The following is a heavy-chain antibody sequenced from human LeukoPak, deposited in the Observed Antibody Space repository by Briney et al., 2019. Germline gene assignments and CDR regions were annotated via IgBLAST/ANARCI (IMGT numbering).Heavy chain of an antibody. Sequence: GGSLRLSCEASGLSFSNYAMAWVRQAPGKGLECVSLITGTSGRTYYAASVKGRFTISRDNTKNMLYLQMNSLRAEDTALYYCAKDHVNAGHLDYWGQGTLVTVS. CDR3: AKDHVNAGHLDY. CDR1: GLSFSNYA. D-gene: IGHD6-13*01. CDR2: ITGTSGRT. J-gene: IGHJ4*02. V-gene: IGHV3-23*01.